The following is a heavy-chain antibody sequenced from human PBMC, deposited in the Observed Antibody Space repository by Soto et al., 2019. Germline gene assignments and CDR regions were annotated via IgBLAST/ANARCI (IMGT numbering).Heavy chain of an antibody. D-gene: IGHD6-6*01. CDR2: NYYSGNT. V-gene: IGHV4-39*07. CDR3: ARGSSIAGLYYGMDV. CDR1: GGSISSSSYY. Sequence: LSLTCTVSGGSISSSSYYWGWIRQPPGKGLEWIGNNYYSGNTYYNPSLKSRVTISLDTSKNQFSLKLSSVTAADTAVYYCARGSSIAGLYYGMDVWGQGTTVIVS. J-gene: IGHJ6*02.